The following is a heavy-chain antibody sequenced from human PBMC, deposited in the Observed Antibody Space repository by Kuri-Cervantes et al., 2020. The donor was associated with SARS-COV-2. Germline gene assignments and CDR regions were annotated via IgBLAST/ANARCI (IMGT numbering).Heavy chain of an antibody. CDR3: AKDVGYFGGMDV. CDR2: ISGSGGST. V-gene: IGHV3-23*01. D-gene: IGHD3-9*01. CDR1: GFTFSSYA. J-gene: IGHJ6*02. Sequence: GGSLRLSCAASGFTFSSYAVSWVRQAPGKGLEWVSAISGSGGSTYYADSVKGRFTISRDNSKNTLYLQMNSLRAEDTAVYYCAKDVGYFGGMDVWGQGTTVTVSS.